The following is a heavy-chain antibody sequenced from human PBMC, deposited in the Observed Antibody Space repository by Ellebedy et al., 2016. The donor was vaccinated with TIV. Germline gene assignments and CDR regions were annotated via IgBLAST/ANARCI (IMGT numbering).Heavy chain of an antibody. V-gene: IGHV3-23*01. Sequence: PGGSLRLSCAASGFTFSTYAMSWVRQAPGKGLEWVSVISGGGGSTYYADSVKGRFTISRDNSKNTVYLKMNNLRAEDTALYYCAKNSAAGRGYPDYWGRGTLVTVSS. CDR3: AKNSAAGRGYPDY. CDR2: ISGGGGST. D-gene: IGHD3-22*01. J-gene: IGHJ4*02. CDR1: GFTFSTYA.